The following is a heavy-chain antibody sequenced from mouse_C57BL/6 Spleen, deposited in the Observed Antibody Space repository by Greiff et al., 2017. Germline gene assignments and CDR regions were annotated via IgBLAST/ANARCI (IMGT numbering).Heavy chain of an antibody. V-gene: IGHV5-17*01. CDR2: ISSGSSTI. Sequence: EVMLVESGGGLVKPGGSLKLSCAASGFTFSDYGMHWVRQAPEKGLEWVAYISSGSSTIYYADTVKGRVTISRDNAKNTLFLQMTRLRSEDTAMYYCARRYDSSSVYGYFDVGGTGTTVTVSS. CDR3: ARRYDSSSVYGYFDV. D-gene: IGHD1-1*01. CDR1: GFTFSDYG. J-gene: IGHJ1*03.